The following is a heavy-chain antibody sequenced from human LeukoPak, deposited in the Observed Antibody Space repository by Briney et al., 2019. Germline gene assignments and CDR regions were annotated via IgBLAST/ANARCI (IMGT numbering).Heavy chain of an antibody. CDR3: ARGSMGFLDV. CDR2: TYYSGST. V-gene: IGHV4-59*01. Sequence: TSSETLSLTCTVSGGSISSYYWSWIRQPPGKGLEWIGYTYYSGSTNYNPSLKSRVTISVDTSKNQFSLKLSSVTAADTAVYYCARGSMGFLDVWGQGTTVTVSS. CDR1: GGSISSYY. J-gene: IGHJ6*02. D-gene: IGHD2-2*01.